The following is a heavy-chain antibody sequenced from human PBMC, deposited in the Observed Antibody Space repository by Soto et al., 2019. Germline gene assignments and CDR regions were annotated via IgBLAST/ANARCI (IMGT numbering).Heavy chain of an antibody. V-gene: IGHV3-30*18. D-gene: IGHD3-9*01. CDR1: GFIFSNYG. CDR3: AKEWADTLTGE. Sequence: QVQLVESGGGVVQPGRSLRLSCEASGFIFSNYGMHWVGQAPGKGLEWVALISYDGSKQYYIDAVKGRFTVSRDNSKNTLYLQTNSLRADDTAVYYCAKEWADTLTGEWGQGTLVTVSS. CDR2: ISYDGSKQ. J-gene: IGHJ4*02.